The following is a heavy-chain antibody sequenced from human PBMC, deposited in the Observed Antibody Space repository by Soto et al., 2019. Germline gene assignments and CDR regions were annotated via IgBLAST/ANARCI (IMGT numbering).Heavy chain of an antibody. Sequence: EVQLVESGGGLVKPGGCLRLSCAASGFTFTNAWMNWVRQAPGKGLEWVGRIKSKTDGGATDYAAPVQGRFTISRDDSKNTLYLQMNSLKTEDTALYYCTTAPSGSYPDYWGQGTLVTVSS. D-gene: IGHD1-26*01. CDR1: GFTFTNAW. V-gene: IGHV3-15*07. CDR2: IKSKTDGGAT. J-gene: IGHJ4*02. CDR3: TTAPSGSYPDY.